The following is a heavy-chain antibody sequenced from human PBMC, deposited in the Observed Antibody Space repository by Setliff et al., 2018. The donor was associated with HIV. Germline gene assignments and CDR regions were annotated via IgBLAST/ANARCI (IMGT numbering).Heavy chain of an antibody. J-gene: IGHJ2*01. CDR3: ARLADGGYDFRGYFDL. CDR2: IYTTGST. V-gene: IGHV4-4*09. D-gene: IGHD5-12*01. CDR1: GDSTSSYY. Sequence: SETLSLTCPVSGDSTSSYYWSWIRQPPGKGLEWIGYIYTTGSTNYNPSLKSRVTITVDTSKNQFSLNLTSVTAADTAMYYCARLADGGYDFRGYFDLWGRGTLVTVSS.